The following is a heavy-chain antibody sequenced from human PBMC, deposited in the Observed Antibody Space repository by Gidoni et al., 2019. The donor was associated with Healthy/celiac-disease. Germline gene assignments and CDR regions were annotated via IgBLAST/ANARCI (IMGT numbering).Heavy chain of an antibody. CDR1: GFTFSSYS. CDR3: ARDTALYCSSTSCYGGYWYFDL. V-gene: IGHV3-21*01. D-gene: IGHD2-2*01. Sequence: EVQLVESGGGLVKPGGSLRLSCAASGFTFSSYSMHWVRQAPGKGLEWVSSISSRSSYIYYADSVKGRFTISRDNAKNSLYLQMNSLRAEDTAVYYCARDTALYCSSTSCYGGYWYFDLWGRGTLVTVSS. J-gene: IGHJ2*01. CDR2: ISSRSSYI.